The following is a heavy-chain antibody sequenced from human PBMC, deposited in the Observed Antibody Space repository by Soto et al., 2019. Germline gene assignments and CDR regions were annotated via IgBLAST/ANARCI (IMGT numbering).Heavy chain of an antibody. J-gene: IGHJ5*02. CDR3: AKHAEYQLVSWFDP. D-gene: IGHD2-2*01. CDR2: ISAGGGNT. Sequence: GGSLRLSCAVSGFSFSTYAMSWVHQAPGKGLEWVSGISAGGGNTYYADSVRGRFTISRDNSKDTLYLQITSLRAEDTAFYYCAKHAEYQLVSWFDPWGQGTLVTVSS. CDR1: GFSFSTYA. V-gene: IGHV3-23*01.